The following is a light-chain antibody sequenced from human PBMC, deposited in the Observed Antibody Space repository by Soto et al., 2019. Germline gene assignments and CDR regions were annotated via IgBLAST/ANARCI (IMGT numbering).Light chain of an antibody. CDR1: QSVSSY. Sequence: EIVLTQSPGTLSLSPGERATLSCRASQSVSSYLAWYQQKPGQAPRLLIYGASSRATGIPDRFSDSGSGTDFTLTISRLEPEDFAVYYCQQYGSPSRTFGQGTKVEIK. V-gene: IGKV3-20*01. CDR2: GAS. CDR3: QQYGSPSRT. J-gene: IGKJ1*01.